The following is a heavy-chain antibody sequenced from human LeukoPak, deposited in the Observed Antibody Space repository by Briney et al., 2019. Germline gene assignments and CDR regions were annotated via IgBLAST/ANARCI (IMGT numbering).Heavy chain of an antibody. CDR2: IYYSGST. D-gene: IGHD6-19*01. J-gene: IGHJ4*02. CDR3: ARSGSITVSGSLPY. V-gene: IGHV4-59*01. CDR1: VGSISTYY. Sequence: SETLSLTRTVSVGSISTYYWSWIRQPPGKGLEWMGYIYYSGSTNYNPSLKSRVTISVDTSKNQFSLNLSSVTAADTAVDYCARSGSITVSGSLPYWGQGTLVTVSS.